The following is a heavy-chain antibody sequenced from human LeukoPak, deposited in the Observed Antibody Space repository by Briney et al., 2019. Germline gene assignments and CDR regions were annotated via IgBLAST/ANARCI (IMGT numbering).Heavy chain of an antibody. V-gene: IGHV4-34*01. CDR3: VRDEYSTSSGIDY. CDR2: INHSGST. D-gene: IGHD6-6*01. Sequence: SETLSLTCAVYGGSFSGYYWSWIRQPPGKGLEWIGEINHSGSTNYNPSLKSRVTISVDTSKNQFSLKLSSVTAADTAVYYCVRDEYSTSSGIDYWGQGTLVTVSS. J-gene: IGHJ4*02. CDR1: GGSFSGYY.